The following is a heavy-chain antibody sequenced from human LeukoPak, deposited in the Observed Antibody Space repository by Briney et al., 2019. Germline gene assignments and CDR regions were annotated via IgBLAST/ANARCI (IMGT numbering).Heavy chain of an antibody. V-gene: IGHV4-34*01. J-gene: IGHJ5*02. D-gene: IGHD2-15*01. CDR1: GGSFSGYY. CDR2: INHSGST. CDR3: ARVGYCSGGSCFSWFDP. Sequence: PSETLSLTCAVYGGSFSGYYWSWIRQPPGKGPEWIGEINHSGSTNYNPSLKSRVTISVDTSKNQFSLKLSSVTAADTAVYYCARVGYCSGGSCFSWFDPWGQGTLVTVSS.